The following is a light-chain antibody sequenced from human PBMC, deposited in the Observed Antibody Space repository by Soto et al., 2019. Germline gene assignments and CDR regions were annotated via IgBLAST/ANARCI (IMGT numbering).Light chain of an antibody. Sequence: QSVLTQPPSASGTPGQRVTISCSGSSSNIGNHYVYWYQQLPGTAPKLLIYSNNQRPSGVPDRFSGSESGTSASLAISGLRSEDEADYYCAAWDDSLSGPVFGGGTKVTVL. V-gene: IGLV1-47*01. CDR2: SNN. J-gene: IGLJ3*02. CDR1: SSNIGNHY. CDR3: AAWDDSLSGPV.